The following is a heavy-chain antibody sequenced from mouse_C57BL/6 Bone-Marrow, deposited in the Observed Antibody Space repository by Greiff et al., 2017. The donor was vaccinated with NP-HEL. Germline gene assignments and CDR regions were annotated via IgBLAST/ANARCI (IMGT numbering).Heavy chain of an antibody. Sequence: VMLVESGAELVKPGASVKMSCKASGYTFTTYPIEWMKQNHGKSLEWIGNFHPYNDDTKYNEKFKGKATLTVEKSSSTVYLELSRLTSDDSAVYYCARLYYDYGGYAMDYWGQGTSVTVSS. CDR2: FHPYNDDT. CDR3: ARLYYDYGGYAMDY. J-gene: IGHJ4*01. D-gene: IGHD2-4*01. CDR1: GYTFTTYP. V-gene: IGHV1-47*01.